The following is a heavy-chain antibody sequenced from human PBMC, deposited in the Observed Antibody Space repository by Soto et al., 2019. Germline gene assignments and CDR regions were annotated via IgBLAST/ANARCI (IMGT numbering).Heavy chain of an antibody. Sequence: HPGGSLRLSCAASGFTFSSYAISWVRQAPGKGLEWVSAISVSGGSTYYADSVKGRFTISRDNSKNTLYLQMNGLRAEDTAVYYCARRIAATPVDDAFDIWGQGTMVTVSS. J-gene: IGHJ3*02. CDR1: GFTFSSYA. V-gene: IGHV3-23*01. CDR3: ARRIAATPVDDAFDI. CDR2: ISVSGGST. D-gene: IGHD2-15*01.